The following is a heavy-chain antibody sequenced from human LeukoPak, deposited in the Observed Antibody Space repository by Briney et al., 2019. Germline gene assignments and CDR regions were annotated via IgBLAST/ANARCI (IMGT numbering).Heavy chain of an antibody. J-gene: IGHJ4*02. V-gene: IGHV4-59*01. D-gene: IGHD3-22*01. CDR1: GGSISSYY. CDR3: AATDYYDSSGYYFDY. CDR2: IYYSGST. Sequence: KASETLSLTCTVSGGSISSYYWSWIRQPPGKGLEWIGHIYYSGSTNYNPSLKSRVTISVDTSKNQFSLKLSSVTAADTAVYYCAATDYYDSSGYYFDYWGQGTLVTVSS.